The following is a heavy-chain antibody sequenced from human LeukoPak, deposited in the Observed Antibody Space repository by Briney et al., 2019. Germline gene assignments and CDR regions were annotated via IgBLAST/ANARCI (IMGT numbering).Heavy chain of an antibody. CDR3: ARTGCRGACYSGGQYWHFMNV. J-gene: IGHJ6*03. D-gene: IGHD2-15*01. Sequence: GGSLRLSCTASGFAFDEHAMSWVRQVPGQGLEWVSGINWSGGSTAYAHPLRGRFTIPRDNAKNSLYLQMVSLRVEDTAVFYWARTGCRGACYSGGQYWHFMNVWGKGTTVTVSS. CDR2: INWSGGST. CDR1: GFAFDEHA. V-gene: IGHV3-20*04.